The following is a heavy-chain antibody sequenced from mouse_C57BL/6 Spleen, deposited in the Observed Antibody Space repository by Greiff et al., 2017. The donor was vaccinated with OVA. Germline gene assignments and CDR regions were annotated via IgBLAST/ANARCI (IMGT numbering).Heavy chain of an antibody. D-gene: IGHD1-1*01. J-gene: IGHJ1*03. CDR1: GYSITSGYY. CDR2: ISYDGSN. V-gene: IGHV3-6*01. Sequence: ESGPGLVKPSQSLSLTCSVTGYSITSGYYWNWIRQFPGNKLEWMGYISYDGSNNYNPSLKNRISITRDTSKNQFFLKLNSVTTEDTATYYCAREGYYGSSPVFDVWGTGTTVTVSS. CDR3: AREGYYGSSPVFDV.